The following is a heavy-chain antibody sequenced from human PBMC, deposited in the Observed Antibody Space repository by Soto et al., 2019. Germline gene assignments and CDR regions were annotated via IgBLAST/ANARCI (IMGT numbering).Heavy chain of an antibody. D-gene: IGHD7-27*01. Sequence: QVQLQESGPGLVKPSQTLSLTCTVSGGSISTVDYWWSWIRQSPDMGLEWIGHIYDGGSTYNNRSLEGRVTLSADTPKSHPSRTLSSVSAADTAVYYCARGPSGDKVASWGQGTLVTVSS. CDR1: GGSISTVDYW. CDR2: IYDGGST. V-gene: IGHV4-30-4*01. J-gene: IGHJ4*02. CDR3: ARGPSGDKVAS.